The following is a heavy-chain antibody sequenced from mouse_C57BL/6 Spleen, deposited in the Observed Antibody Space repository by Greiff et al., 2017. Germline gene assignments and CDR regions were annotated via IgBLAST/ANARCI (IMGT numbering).Heavy chain of an antibody. V-gene: IGHV3-6*01. Sequence: EVQLQQSGPGLVKPSQSLSLTCSATGYSITSGYYWYWIRQLPGNKLEWMSFISYDGSNNYNPSLKNRISITRDTSNNPFFLKLNSVTTEDTAAYYCARDWGYDGEGYFDYWGQGTTLTVSS. CDR2: ISYDGSN. CDR1: GYSITSGYY. CDR3: ARDWGYDGEGYFDY. D-gene: IGHD2-2*01. J-gene: IGHJ2*01.